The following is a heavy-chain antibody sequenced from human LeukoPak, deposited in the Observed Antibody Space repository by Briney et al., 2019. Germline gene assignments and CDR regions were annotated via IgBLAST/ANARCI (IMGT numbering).Heavy chain of an antibody. CDR1: GGSISSYY. Sequence: SETLSLTCTVSGGSISSYYWSWIRQPPGKGLEWIGYIYYSGSTNYKPSLKSRVTISLDTSKNQFSLKLSSVTAADTAVYYCARVEKQQLVPDYWGQGTLVTVSS. D-gene: IGHD6-13*01. V-gene: IGHV4-59*01. CDR3: ARVEKQQLVPDY. CDR2: IYYSGST. J-gene: IGHJ4*02.